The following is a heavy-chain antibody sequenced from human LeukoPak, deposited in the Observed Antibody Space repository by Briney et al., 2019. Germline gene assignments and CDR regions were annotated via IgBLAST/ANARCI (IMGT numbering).Heavy chain of an antibody. V-gene: IGHV3-23*01. Sequence: GGSLRLSCAASGFIFSSYSMSWVRQAPGKGLEWVSAITGSGGNTYYADSVKGRFTISKDNSKNTVYLQMSSLRVDDTAVYYCAKAASSSWPSYYYGMDVWGQGTTVTVSS. D-gene: IGHD6-13*01. CDR3: AKAASSSWPSYYYGMDV. CDR2: ITGSGGNT. J-gene: IGHJ6*02. CDR1: GFIFSSYS.